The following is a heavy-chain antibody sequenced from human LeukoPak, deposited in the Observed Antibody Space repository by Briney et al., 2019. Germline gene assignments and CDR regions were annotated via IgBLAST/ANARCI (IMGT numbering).Heavy chain of an antibody. CDR1: GDSVSSGSYY. Sequence: SETLSLTCTVSGDSVSSGSYYWSWIRQPPGKGLEWIGYIYYSGGTNYNPSLKSRVTISVDTSKNQFSLKLSSVTAADPAVYYWARDPSSGWYYFDYWGQGTLVTVSS. CDR3: ARDPSSGWYYFDY. V-gene: IGHV4-61*01. D-gene: IGHD6-19*01. J-gene: IGHJ4*02. CDR2: IYYSGGT.